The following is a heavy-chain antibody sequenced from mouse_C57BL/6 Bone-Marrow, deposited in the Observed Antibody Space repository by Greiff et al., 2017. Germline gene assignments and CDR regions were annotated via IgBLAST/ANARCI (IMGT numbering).Heavy chain of an antibody. Sequence: EVKVVESGEGLVKPGGSLKLSCAASGFTFSSYAMSWVRQTPEKRLEWVAYISSGGDYTYYADTVKGRFTISRDNARNTLYLQMSSLTSEDTAMCCCTRDDWDGFAYWGQGTLVTVSA. CDR2: ISSGGDYT. CDR3: TRDDWDGFAY. D-gene: IGHD4-1*01. J-gene: IGHJ3*01. V-gene: IGHV5-9-1*02. CDR1: GFTFSSYA.